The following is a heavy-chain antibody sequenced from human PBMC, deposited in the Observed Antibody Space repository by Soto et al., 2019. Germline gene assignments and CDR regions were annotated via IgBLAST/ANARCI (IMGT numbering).Heavy chain of an antibody. CDR3: ARDTPSMAGIFDY. CDR2: INHSGST. Sequence: SETLSLTCAVYGGSFSGYYWSWIRQPPGKGLEWIGEINHSGSTNYNPSLKSRVTISVDTSKNQFSLKLSSVTAADTAVYYCARDTPSMAGIFDYWGQGTLVTVSS. CDR1: GGSFSGYY. D-gene: IGHD6-19*01. V-gene: IGHV4-34*01. J-gene: IGHJ4*02.